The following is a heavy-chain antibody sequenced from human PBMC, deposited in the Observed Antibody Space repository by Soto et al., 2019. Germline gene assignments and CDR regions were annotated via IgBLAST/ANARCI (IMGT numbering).Heavy chain of an antibody. Sequence: SETLSLTCTVSGGSISSYYWSWIRQPPGKGLEWIGYIYYSGSTNYNPSLKSRVTISVDTSKNQFSLKLSSVTAADTAVYYCARGRCSSTSCRTVGPFFPWGQGTLVTVSS. D-gene: IGHD2-2*01. J-gene: IGHJ5*02. CDR3: ARGRCSSTSCRTVGPFFP. CDR2: IYYSGST. CDR1: GGSISSYY. V-gene: IGHV4-59*01.